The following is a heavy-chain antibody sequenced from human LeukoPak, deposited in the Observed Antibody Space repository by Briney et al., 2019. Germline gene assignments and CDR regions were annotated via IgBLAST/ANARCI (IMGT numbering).Heavy chain of an antibody. Sequence: SVKVSCKASGGTFSSYAISWVRQAPGQGLEWMEGIIPIFGTANYAQKFQGRVTITADESTSTAYVELSSLRSEDTAVYYCAREGNYDILTGYSGGSSNWFDPWGQGTLVTVSS. D-gene: IGHD3-9*01. CDR1: GGTFSSYA. CDR2: IIPIFGTA. J-gene: IGHJ5*02. CDR3: AREGNYDILTGYSGGSSNWFDP. V-gene: IGHV1-69*13.